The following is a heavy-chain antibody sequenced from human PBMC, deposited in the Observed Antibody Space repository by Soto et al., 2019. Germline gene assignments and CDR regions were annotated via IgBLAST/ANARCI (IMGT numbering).Heavy chain of an antibody. Sequence: PSETLSLTCAVFGDSMNTNNWWSWVRQTPGKGLEWIGEIHHNGDTTYSPSLKSRVTMSLDKSKYQSSLRLTSVTAADTAVYYCARTRQSCSSSRCHDVYFDYWGRGTLVTV. CDR2: IHHNGDT. V-gene: IGHV4-4*02. D-gene: IGHD2-2*01. CDR3: ARTRQSCSSSRCHDVYFDY. CDR1: GDSMNTNNW. J-gene: IGHJ4*02.